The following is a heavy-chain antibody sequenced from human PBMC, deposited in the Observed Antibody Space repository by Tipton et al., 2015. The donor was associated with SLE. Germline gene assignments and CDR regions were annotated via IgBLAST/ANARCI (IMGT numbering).Heavy chain of an antibody. J-gene: IGHJ6*02. CDR3: ARHWTTVTTWNYYGMDV. D-gene: IGHD4-17*01. CDR1: GGSISSYY. Sequence: LRLSCTVSGGSISSYYWSWIRQPPGKGLEWIGYIYYSGSTNYNPSLKSRVTISVDTSKNQFSLKLSSVTAADTAVYYCARHWTTVTTWNYYGMDVWGQGTTVTVSS. V-gene: IGHV4-59*08. CDR2: IYYSGST.